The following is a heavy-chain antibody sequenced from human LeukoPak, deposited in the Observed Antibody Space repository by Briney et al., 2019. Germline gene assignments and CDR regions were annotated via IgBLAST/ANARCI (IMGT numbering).Heavy chain of an antibody. CDR1: GGSISTYH. J-gene: IGHJ6*02. D-gene: IGHD3-10*01. CDR3: ARLAQMTLVRGQSYYYHSMDV. Sequence: PSETLSLTCTVSGGSISTYHWSWIRQPPGKGLEWIGYIYYSGSTNYNPSLKSRVTISVDTSKNEFSLKLTSVTAADTAVYYCARLAQMTLVRGQSYYYHSMDVWGRGTTVTVSS. V-gene: IGHV4-59*08. CDR2: IYYSGST.